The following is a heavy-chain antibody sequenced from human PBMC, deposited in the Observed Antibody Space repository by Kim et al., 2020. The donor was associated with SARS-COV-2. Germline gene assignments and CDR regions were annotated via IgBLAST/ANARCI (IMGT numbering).Heavy chain of an antibody. CDR2: ISGSGGST. Sequence: GGSLRLSCAASGFTFSSYDMSWVRQAPGKGLEWVSDISGSGGSTYYADSVKGRFTISRDNSKNTLYLQMNSLRAEDTAVYYCAKGGRSGGSYNFFLKWGQGTLVTVSA. V-gene: IGHV3-23*01. CDR3: AKGGRSGGSYNFFLK. CDR1: GFTFSSYD. D-gene: IGHD2-15*01. J-gene: IGHJ4*02.